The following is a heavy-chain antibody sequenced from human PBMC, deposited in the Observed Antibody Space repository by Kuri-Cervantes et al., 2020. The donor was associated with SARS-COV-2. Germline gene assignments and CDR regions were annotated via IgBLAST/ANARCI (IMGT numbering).Heavy chain of an antibody. D-gene: IGHD4/OR15-4a*01. V-gene: IGHV1-18*01. Sequence: ASVNVSCMASGYTFTSYGISWVRQAPGQGLEWMGWISAYNGNTNYAQKLQGRVTMTTDTSTSTAYMELRSLRSDDTAVYYCARVFSRLWGSGRYFDLWGRGTLVTVSS. CDR2: ISAYNGNT. CDR3: ARVFSRLWGSGRYFDL. CDR1: GYTFTSYG. J-gene: IGHJ2*01.